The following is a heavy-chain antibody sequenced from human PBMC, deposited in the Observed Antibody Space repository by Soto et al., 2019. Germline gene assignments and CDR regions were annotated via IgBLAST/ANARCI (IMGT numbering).Heavy chain of an antibody. D-gene: IGHD6-6*01. Sequence: GGSLRLSCAVSGFTFSGYWMSWVRQAPGKGLEWVANIKQDGSEKYYVDSVKGRFTISRDNAKNSLYLQMNSLRAEDTAVYYCARVIAARSFDFGGQGTLVTVSS. J-gene: IGHJ4*02. CDR3: ARVIAARSFDF. V-gene: IGHV3-7*01. CDR1: GFTFSGYW. CDR2: IKQDGSEK.